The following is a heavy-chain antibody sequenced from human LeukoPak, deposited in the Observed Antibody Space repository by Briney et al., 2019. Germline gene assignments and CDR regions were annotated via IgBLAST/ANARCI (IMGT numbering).Heavy chain of an antibody. V-gene: IGHV1-24*01. CDR3: ATGNWNLDNNWFDP. CDR1: GYTLTELS. D-gene: IGHD1-7*01. CDR2: FDPEDGEA. Sequence: ASVKVSCKVSGYTLTELSMHWVRQAPGKGLEWMGGFDPEDGEAIYAQKFQGRVTMTEDTSTDTAYMELSSLRSEDTAVYYCATGNWNLDNNWFDPWGQGTLVTVSS. J-gene: IGHJ5*02.